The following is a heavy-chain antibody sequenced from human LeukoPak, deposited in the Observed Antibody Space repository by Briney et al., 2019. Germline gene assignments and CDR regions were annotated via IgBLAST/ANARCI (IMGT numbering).Heavy chain of an antibody. V-gene: IGHV4-30-2*01. CDR3: AGTYYDFWSSYSGWSDP. J-gene: IGHJ5*02. D-gene: IGHD3-3*01. Sequence: TSETLSLTCAVSGGSISSGGYSWSWIRQPPGKGLEWIGYIYHSGSTYYNPSLKSRVTISVDRSKNQFSLKLSSVTAADTAVYYCAGTYYDFWSSYSGWSDPWGQGTLVTVSS. CDR1: GGSISSGGYS. CDR2: IYHSGST.